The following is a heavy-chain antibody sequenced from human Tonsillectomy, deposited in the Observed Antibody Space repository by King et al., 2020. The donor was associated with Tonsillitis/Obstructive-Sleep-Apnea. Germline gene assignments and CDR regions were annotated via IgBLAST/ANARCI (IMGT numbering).Heavy chain of an antibody. CDR2: ISYDGSNK. CDR1: GFTFSSYG. Sequence: VQLVESGGGVVQPGRSLRLSCAASGFTFSSYGMHWVRQAPGKGLEWVAVISYDGSNKYYADSVKGRFATSRDNSKNTVYLQMNSLRAEDTAVYYCAKDRLDYYDSSGYYYGGFDYWGQGTLVTVSS. J-gene: IGHJ4*02. CDR3: AKDRLDYYDSSGYYYGGFDY. D-gene: IGHD3-22*01. V-gene: IGHV3-30*18.